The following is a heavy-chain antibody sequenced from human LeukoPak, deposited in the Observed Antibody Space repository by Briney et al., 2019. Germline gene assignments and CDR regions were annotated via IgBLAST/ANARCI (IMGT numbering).Heavy chain of an antibody. V-gene: IGHV3-74*01. CDR1: GFTFSSYW. CDR3: ARDQIVVVTALYYYMDV. J-gene: IGHJ6*03. D-gene: IGHD2-21*02. Sequence: GGSLRLSCAASGFTFSSYWMHWVRQAPGKGLVWVSRINSDGSSTSYADSVKGRFTISRDNAKNTLYLQMNSLRAEDTAVYYCARDQIVVVTALYYYMDVWGKGTTVTVSS. CDR2: INSDGSST.